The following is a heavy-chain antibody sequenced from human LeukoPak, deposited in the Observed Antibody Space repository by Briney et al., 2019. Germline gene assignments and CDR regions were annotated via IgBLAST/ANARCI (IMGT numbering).Heavy chain of an antibody. Sequence: EASVKVSCKASGGTFSSYAISWVRQAPGQGLEWMGRIIPIPGIANYAQKFQGRVTITADESTSTAYMELSSLRSEDTAVYYCARDRHSGSSPPMAMDWGQGTLVTVSS. CDR1: GGTFSSYA. D-gene: IGHD6-13*01. V-gene: IGHV1-69*04. J-gene: IGHJ4*02. CDR3: ARDRHSGSSPPMAMD. CDR2: IIPIPGIA.